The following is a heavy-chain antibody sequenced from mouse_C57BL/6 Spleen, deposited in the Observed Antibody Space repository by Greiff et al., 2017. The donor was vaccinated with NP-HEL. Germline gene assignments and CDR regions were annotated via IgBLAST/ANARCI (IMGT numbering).Heavy chain of an antibody. CDR2: INPNNGGT. V-gene: IGHV1-26*01. CDR1: GYTFTDYY. CDR3: AREIYDGYPRYAMDY. J-gene: IGHJ4*01. D-gene: IGHD2-3*01. Sequence: EVQLQQSGPELVKPGASVKISCKASGYTFTDYYMNWVKQSHGKSLEWIGDINPNNGGTSYNQKFKGKATLTVDKSSSTAYMELRSLTSEDSAVYYCAREIYDGYPRYAMDYGGQGTSVTVSS.